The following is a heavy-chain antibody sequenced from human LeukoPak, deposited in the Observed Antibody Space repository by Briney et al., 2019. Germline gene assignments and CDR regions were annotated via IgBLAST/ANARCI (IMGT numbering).Heavy chain of an antibody. V-gene: IGHV4-39*07. CDR3: AKGYTNGVNQEVWLDP. CDR1: GGSISSRSYS. J-gene: IGHJ5*02. D-gene: IGHD2-8*01. Sequence: SETLFLTCTVSGGSISSRSYSWGWIRQPPGKGLEWIGSMYYTGNTDYNPSLKSRLTMSVDTSKNQFSLKLSSVTAADTAVYFCAKGYTNGVNQEVWLDPWGQGTLVTVSS. CDR2: MYYTGNT.